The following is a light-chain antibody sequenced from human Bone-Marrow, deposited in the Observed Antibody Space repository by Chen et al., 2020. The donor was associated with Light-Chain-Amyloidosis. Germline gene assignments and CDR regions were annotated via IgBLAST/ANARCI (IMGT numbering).Light chain of an antibody. CDR2: RDT. J-gene: IGLJ2*01. CDR1: DLPTKY. CDR3: QSADSSGTYEVI. V-gene: IGLV3-25*03. Sequence: SYELTQPPSVSVSPGQTARITCSGDDLPTKYAYWYQQKPGQAPVLVIHRDTERPSGISERFSGCSSGTTATLNISGVQAEDEADYHCQSADSSGTYEVIFGGGTKLTVL.